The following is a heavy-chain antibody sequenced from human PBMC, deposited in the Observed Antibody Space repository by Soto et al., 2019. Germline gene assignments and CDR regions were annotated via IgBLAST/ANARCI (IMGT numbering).Heavy chain of an antibody. D-gene: IGHD1-1*01. J-gene: IGHJ4*02. CDR3: TRETVGARDY. V-gene: IGHV3-74*01. CDR2: IDPYDTGI. CDR1: GFTFSGDW. Sequence: EVQLVESGGGLVQPGGSLRLSCRDSGFTFSGDWMHWVRQAPGKGLDWVSRIDPYDTGISYADSVKGRFTIFRENVKSTLHLPMNSLRLEDTAVNSCTRETVGARDYWCQGTLVSFSS.